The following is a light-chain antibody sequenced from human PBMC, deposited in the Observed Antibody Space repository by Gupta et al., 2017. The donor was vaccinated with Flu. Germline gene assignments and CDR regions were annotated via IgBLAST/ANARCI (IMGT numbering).Light chain of an antibody. CDR3: AAWDDSLNGRV. V-gene: IGLV1-44*01. J-gene: IGLJ3*02. Sequence: QSVLTQPPSASGTPGQRVTISCSGSRSNIGSNTVNWDQQLPGTAPKLLIYSNNQRPSGVPDRFSGSKSGTSASLAISGLQSEDEADYYCAAWDDSLNGRVFGGGTKLTVL. CDR2: SNN. CDR1: RSNIGSNT.